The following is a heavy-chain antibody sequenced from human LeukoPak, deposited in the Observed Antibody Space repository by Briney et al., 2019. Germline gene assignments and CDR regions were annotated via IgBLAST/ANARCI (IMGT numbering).Heavy chain of an antibody. V-gene: IGHV1-2*02. Sequence: GESLKISCKGSGYTFTSYGISWVRQAPGQGLEWMGWINPNTGGTNYAQKFQGRVTMTRDTSISTAYMELSRLRSDDTAVYYCARDRRSVDSYGTTYMDVWGKGTTVTVSS. J-gene: IGHJ6*03. D-gene: IGHD5-18*01. CDR2: INPNTGGT. CDR1: GYTFTSYG. CDR3: ARDRRSVDSYGTTYMDV.